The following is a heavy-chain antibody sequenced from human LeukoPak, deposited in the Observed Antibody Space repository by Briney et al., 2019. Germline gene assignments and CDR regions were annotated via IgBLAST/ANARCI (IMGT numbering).Heavy chain of an antibody. V-gene: IGHV1-18*01. CDR1: GYSFHSFA. J-gene: IGHJ4*02. CDR3: ARDPRRACSSTSCYAGY. CDR2: ISAYNGNT. Sequence: ASVKVSCKASGYSFHSFAINWVRQAPGQGLEWMGWISAYNGNTNYAQKLQGRVTMTTDTSTSTAYMELRSLRSDDTAVYYCARDPRRACSSTSCYAGYWGQGTLVTVSS. D-gene: IGHD2-2*01.